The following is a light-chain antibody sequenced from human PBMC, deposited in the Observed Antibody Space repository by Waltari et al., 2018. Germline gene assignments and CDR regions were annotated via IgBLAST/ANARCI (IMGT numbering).Light chain of an antibody. Sequence: DIHMTQSSSSLSASVGDTVTITCRASQSINFYLTWDQQKTGEAPKVLIYAASNWRVGVPSRFSGSGSGTDCSLAISSLQPEDFATYYCHQSYTFPRTFGQGTKVEMK. CDR2: AAS. CDR1: QSINFY. CDR3: HQSYTFPRT. J-gene: IGKJ1*01. V-gene: IGKV1-39*01.